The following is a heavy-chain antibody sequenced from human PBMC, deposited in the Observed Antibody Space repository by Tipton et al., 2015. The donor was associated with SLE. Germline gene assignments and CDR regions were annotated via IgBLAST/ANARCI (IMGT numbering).Heavy chain of an antibody. D-gene: IGHD2-21*02. CDR1: GFTFSSYT. V-gene: IGHV3-15*01. CDR3: TTEGSYCGGDCYSDY. Sequence: GSLRLSCAASGFTFSSYTMNWVRQAPGKGLEWVGRIKSKTDGGTTDYAAPVKGRFTISRDDSKNTLYLQMNSLKTEDTAVYYCTTEGSYCGGDCYSDYWGQGTLVTVSS. CDR2: IKSKTDGGTT. J-gene: IGHJ4*02.